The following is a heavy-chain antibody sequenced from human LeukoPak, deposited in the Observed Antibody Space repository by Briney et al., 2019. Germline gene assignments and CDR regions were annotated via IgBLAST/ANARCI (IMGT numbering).Heavy chain of an antibody. CDR1: GYSFTNYW. D-gene: IGHD1-26*01. V-gene: IGHV5-51*01. J-gene: IGHJ4*02. CDR2: IYPGDSDT. CDR3: ARRAGAKEFDY. Sequence: GESLKISCQGSGYSFTNYWIGWVRQMPGKGLEWMGIIYPGDSDTRYSPSFQGQVTISADKSISTAHLQWSSLKASDTAIYYCARRAGAKEFDYWGQGTLVTVSS.